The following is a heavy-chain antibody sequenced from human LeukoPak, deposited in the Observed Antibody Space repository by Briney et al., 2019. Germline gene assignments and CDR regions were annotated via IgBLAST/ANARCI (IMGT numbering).Heavy chain of an antibody. D-gene: IGHD3-16*02. CDR3: AREIIGGFNPGAY. Sequence: PSETLSLTCTVSLDSTTSNFWSWVRKPPGKGLEWIGEIHRSGSTNYNPSLQRGVTISVDRPKNQIALELSSVTAADTAVYYWAREIIGGFNPGAYWGQGTLVTVSS. CDR2: IHRSGST. J-gene: IGHJ4*02. V-gene: IGHV4-4*08. CDR1: LDSTTSNF.